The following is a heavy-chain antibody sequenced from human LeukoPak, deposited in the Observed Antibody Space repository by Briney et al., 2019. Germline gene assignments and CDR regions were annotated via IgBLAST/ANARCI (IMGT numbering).Heavy chain of an antibody. Sequence: SETLSLTCAVYGGSFSGYYWSWIRQPPGKGLEWIGEINHSGSTNYNPSLKSRVTISVDTSKNQFSLKLSSVTAADTAVYYCASYYDILTGPPNGWFDPWGQGTLVTVSS. CDR1: GGSFSGYY. J-gene: IGHJ5*02. D-gene: IGHD3-9*01. CDR3: ASYYDILTGPPNGWFDP. V-gene: IGHV4-34*01. CDR2: INHSGST.